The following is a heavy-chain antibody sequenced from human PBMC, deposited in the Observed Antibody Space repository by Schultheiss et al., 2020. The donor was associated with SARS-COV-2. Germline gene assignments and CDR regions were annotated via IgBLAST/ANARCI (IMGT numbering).Heavy chain of an antibody. CDR1: GFTLSSYA. CDR2: ISGSGGST. J-gene: IGHJ6*02. CDR3: ARGKPSYGMDV. V-gene: IGHV3-23*01. Sequence: GGSLRLSCAASGFTLSSYAMSWVRQAPGKGLEWVSAISGSGGSTYYADSVKGRFTISRDNAKNSLYLQMNSLRAEDTAVYYCARGKPSYGMDVWGQGTPVTVSS.